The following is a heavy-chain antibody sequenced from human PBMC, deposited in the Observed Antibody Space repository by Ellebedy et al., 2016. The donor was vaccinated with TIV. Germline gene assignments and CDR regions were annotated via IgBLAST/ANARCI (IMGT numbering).Heavy chain of an antibody. D-gene: IGHD3-22*01. J-gene: IGHJ4*02. CDR1: GDSISISTTHY. CDR3: ARGDSSGYIFDY. V-gene: IGHV4-39*01. CDR2: ISYSGST. Sequence: SETLSLXXSVSGDSISISTTHYWGWIRQPPGKGLEWIGMISYSGSTYYNPSLKSRVTISVDTSKNQFSLKLTSVTAADTAVYYCARGDSSGYIFDYWGQGTLVTVSS.